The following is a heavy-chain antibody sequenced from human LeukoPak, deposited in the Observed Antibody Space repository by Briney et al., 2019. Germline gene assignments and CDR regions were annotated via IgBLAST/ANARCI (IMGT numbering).Heavy chain of an antibody. D-gene: IGHD2-2*01. CDR1: GFTFSSYA. J-gene: IGHJ3*02. CDR3: AKTMEPLGYCSSTSCSDAFDI. Sequence: GGSLRLSCAASGFTFSSYAMHWVRQAPGKGPEWVAVISYDGSNKYYADSVKGRFTISRDNSKNTLYLQMNSLRAEDTAVYYCAKTMEPLGYCSSTSCSDAFDIWGQGTMVTVSS. V-gene: IGHV3-30-3*02. CDR2: ISYDGSNK.